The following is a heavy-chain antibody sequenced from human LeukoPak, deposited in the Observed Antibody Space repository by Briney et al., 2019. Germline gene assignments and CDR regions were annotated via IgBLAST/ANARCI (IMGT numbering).Heavy chain of an antibody. CDR2: IVVGSGNT. V-gene: IGHV1-58*01. Sequence: SVKVSCKASGFTFTSSAVQWLRQARGQRLEGIGWIVVGSGNTNYAQKFQERVTITRDMSTSTAYMELSSLRSEDTAVYYCAAPSDAGTVAGADDAFDIWGQGTMVTVSS. J-gene: IGHJ3*02. D-gene: IGHD6-19*01. CDR3: AAPSDAGTVAGADDAFDI. CDR1: GFTFTSSA.